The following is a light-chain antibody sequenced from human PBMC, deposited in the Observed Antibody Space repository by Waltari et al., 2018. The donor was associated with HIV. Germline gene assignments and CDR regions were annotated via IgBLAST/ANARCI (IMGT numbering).Light chain of an antibody. CDR1: SSDVGGYNL. J-gene: IGLJ2*01. CDR3: CSYAGSSPVL. Sequence: QSALTQPASVSGSPGQSTTISCTRTSSDVGGYNLVPWYQQHPGKAPKLMIYEGSKRPSGVSNRFSGSKSGSTASLTISGLQAEDEAGYYCCSYAGSSPVLFGGGTKLTVL. V-gene: IGLV2-23*01. CDR2: EGS.